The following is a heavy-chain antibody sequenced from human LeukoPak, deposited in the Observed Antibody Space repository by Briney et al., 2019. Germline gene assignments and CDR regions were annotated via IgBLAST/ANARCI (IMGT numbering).Heavy chain of an antibody. CDR1: GYTFSNFD. Sequence: ASVKVSCKASGYTFSNFDVNWVRQAPGQGPEWMGWMNPVTGNAGSAQKFQGRVTLTRDMSISTAYMELSSLTFDDTAFYYCARAPMGTAALYWGQGTLITVSS. CDR3: ARAPMGTAALY. D-gene: IGHD2-2*01. J-gene: IGHJ4*02. CDR2: MNPVTGNA. V-gene: IGHV1-8*01.